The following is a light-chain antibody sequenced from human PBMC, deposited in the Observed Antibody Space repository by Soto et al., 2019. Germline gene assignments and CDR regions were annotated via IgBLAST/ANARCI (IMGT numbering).Light chain of an antibody. CDR2: TAS. V-gene: IGKV1-5*01. CDR1: QTISRW. J-gene: IGKJ1*01. Sequence: IHITQSPSTLSASVGDTVTNTCRASQTISRWLAWYQQKPGKAPRLLIYTASTLESGVPSRFSASGSGTEFTLTISSLHPDDFATYYCQEYNNYWTFGQGTKV. CDR3: QEYNNYWT.